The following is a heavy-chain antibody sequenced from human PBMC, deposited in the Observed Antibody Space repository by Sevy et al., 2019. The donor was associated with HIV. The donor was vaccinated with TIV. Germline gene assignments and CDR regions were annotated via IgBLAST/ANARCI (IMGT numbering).Heavy chain of an antibody. Sequence: GGSLRLSCAASGFTFSSYSMNWVRQAPGKGLEWVSSISSSSSYIYYADSVKGRFTISRDNAKNSLYLQMNSLRAEDTAVYYCAREEYYYDSSGYRKTGDAFDIWGQGTMVTVS. D-gene: IGHD3-22*01. CDR1: GFTFSSYS. CDR2: ISSSSSYI. J-gene: IGHJ3*02. V-gene: IGHV3-21*01. CDR3: AREEYYYDSSGYRKTGDAFDI.